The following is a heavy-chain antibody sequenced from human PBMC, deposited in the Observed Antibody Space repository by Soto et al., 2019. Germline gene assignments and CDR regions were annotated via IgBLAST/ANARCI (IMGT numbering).Heavy chain of an antibody. D-gene: IGHD5-18*01. V-gene: IGHV4-59*01. Sequence: PSETLSLTCPVSGGSISSYYWSWIRQPPGKGLEWIGYIYYSGSTNYNPSLKSRVTISVDTSKNQFSLKLSSVTAADTAVYYCARTLYSYGPRFVYWGQGTLVTVSS. J-gene: IGHJ4*02. CDR3: ARTLYSYGPRFVY. CDR1: GGSISSYY. CDR2: IYYSGST.